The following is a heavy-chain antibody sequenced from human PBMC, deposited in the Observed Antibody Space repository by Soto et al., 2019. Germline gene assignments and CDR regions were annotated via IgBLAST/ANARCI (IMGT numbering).Heavy chain of an antibody. J-gene: IGHJ4*02. CDR1: GGSISGYY. CDR3: VRSFQGLD. CDR2: IYYTGRT. D-gene: IGHD4-17*01. Sequence: QVQLQESGPGLVKPSETLSLTCTVSGGSISGYYWSWIRQPPGKGLEWIGYIYYTGRTNYNPSLKSRVTISLDTSKNQFPLRLNSVTAADTAVYYCVRSFQGLDWGQGTLVTVSS. V-gene: IGHV4-59*01.